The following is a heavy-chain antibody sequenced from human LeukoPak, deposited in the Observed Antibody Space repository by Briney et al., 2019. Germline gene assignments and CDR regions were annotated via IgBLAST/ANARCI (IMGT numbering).Heavy chain of an antibody. D-gene: IGHD2-21*01. CDR3: ASSVIVPPYYSYYMDV. CDR2: IIPIFGTA. J-gene: IGHJ6*03. CDR1: GGTFSSYA. V-gene: IGHV1-69*05. Sequence: SVKVSCKASGGTFSSYAISWVRQAPGQGLEWMGRIIPIFGTANYAQKFQGRVTITTDESTSTAYMELSSLRSEDTAVYYCASSVIVPPYYSYYMDVWGKGTTVTVSS.